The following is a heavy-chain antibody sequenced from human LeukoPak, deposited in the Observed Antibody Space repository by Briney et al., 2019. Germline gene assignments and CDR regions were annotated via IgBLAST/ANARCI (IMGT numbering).Heavy chain of an antibody. J-gene: IGHJ5*02. CDR1: GASVTSGGFY. CDR2: VYYTGST. Sequence: SETLSLTCSVSGASVTSGGFYWGWPRQPPGKGLEWIATVYYTGSTYYNPSLKSRVTISIDTSKNQFSLNLRSVIAADMAVYYWARHSGSGSLSRPFDPWGQGTLVTVSS. CDR3: ARHSGSGSLSRPFDP. D-gene: IGHD3-10*01. V-gene: IGHV4-39*01.